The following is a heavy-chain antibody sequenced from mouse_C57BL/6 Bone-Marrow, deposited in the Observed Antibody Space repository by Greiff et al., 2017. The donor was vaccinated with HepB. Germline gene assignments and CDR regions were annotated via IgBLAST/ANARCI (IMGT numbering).Heavy chain of an antibody. V-gene: IGHV5-4*01. CDR1: GFTFSSYA. D-gene: IGHD1-1*01. Sequence: EVQVVESGGGLVKPGGSLKLSCAASGFTFSSYAMSWVRQTPEKRLEWVATISDGGSYTYYPDNVKGRFTISEDNAKNSLYLQMSHLKAEDTAMYYCARGGYYGSSFAMDYWGQGTSVTVSS. J-gene: IGHJ4*01. CDR3: ARGGYYGSSFAMDY. CDR2: ISDGGSYT.